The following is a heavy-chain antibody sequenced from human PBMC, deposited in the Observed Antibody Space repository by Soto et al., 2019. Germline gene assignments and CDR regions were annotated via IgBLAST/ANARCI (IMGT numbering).Heavy chain of an antibody. V-gene: IGHV3-23*01. CDR1: GFAFSTYV. J-gene: IGHJ5*02. CDR2: ISGSGGST. Sequence: EVQLLESGGGLVQPGGSLRLSCAASGFAFSTYVMSWVRQAPGKGLEWVSTISGSGGSTYYADSVKGRFTISRDISKNTLYLHMNSLRAEDSALYYCARNNWFDPCGQGTLVTVSS. CDR3: ARNNWFDP.